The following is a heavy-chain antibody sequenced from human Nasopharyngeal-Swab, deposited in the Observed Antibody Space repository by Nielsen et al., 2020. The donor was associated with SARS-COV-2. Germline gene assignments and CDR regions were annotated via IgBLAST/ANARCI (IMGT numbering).Heavy chain of an antibody. J-gene: IGHJ4*02. V-gene: IGHV3-23*01. CDR1: GFTFSSYS. CDR3: AKKDCSCTYCHAEAYDS. D-gene: IGHD2-21*01. Sequence: GGSLRLSCAASGFTFSSYSMNWLRQAPGKGLEWVAVIGGSGERTYYAGSVKGRFTIARDNSKNTVYLQMNSLGVEDTVLYYCAKKDCSCTYCHAEAYDSWGQGTLVTVSS. CDR2: IGGSGERT.